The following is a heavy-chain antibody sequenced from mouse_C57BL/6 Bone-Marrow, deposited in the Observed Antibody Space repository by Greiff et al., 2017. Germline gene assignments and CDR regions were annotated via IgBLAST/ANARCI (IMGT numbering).Heavy chain of an antibody. CDR2: INPSSGYT. Sequence: VQLQQSGAELARPGASVKMSCKASGYTFTSYTMHWVKQRPGQGLEWIGYINPSSGYTKYNQKFKDKATLTADKSSSTAYMQLSSLTSEDSAVYYCARGAFYYYGSSYGAMDYWGQGTSVTVSS. D-gene: IGHD1-1*01. V-gene: IGHV1-4*01. CDR1: GYTFTSYT. CDR3: ARGAFYYYGSSYGAMDY. J-gene: IGHJ4*01.